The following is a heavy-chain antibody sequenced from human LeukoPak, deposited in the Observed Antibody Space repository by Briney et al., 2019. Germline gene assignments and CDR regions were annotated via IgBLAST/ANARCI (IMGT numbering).Heavy chain of an antibody. Sequence: PSETLSLTCTVSGGSITGYYWNWIRQPAGQGLEWLGRVYSSGVGNYNPSLTSRVTMSVDTSKNQFSLKLTSLTAADTAVYYCAREEFLHEIGSSSYFVYCGQGTLVTVSS. CDR3: AREEFLHEIGSSSYFVY. CDR2: VYSSGVG. CDR1: GGSITGYY. V-gene: IGHV4-4*07. J-gene: IGHJ4*02. D-gene: IGHD3-22*01.